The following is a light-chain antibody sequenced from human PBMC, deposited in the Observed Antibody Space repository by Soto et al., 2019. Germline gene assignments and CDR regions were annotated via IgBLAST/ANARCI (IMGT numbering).Light chain of an antibody. CDR2: AAS. V-gene: IGKV1-39*01. Sequence: DIQMTQSPSSLSASVGDRVTITCRASQTITTHVNWYQQKPGKVPKLLIYAASSLQSGVPSRFSGSGSGTDFTLTIGSLQPEDFATYWCHQTYNIPWTFGQGTKVEIK. J-gene: IGKJ1*01. CDR1: QTITTH. CDR3: HQTYNIPWT.